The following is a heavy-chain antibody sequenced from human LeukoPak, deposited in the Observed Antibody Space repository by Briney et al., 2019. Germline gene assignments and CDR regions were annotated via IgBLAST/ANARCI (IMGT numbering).Heavy chain of an antibody. J-gene: IGHJ4*02. CDR3: AREILGGFNPGAY. Sequence: PSETLSLTCTVSLDSTTSNFWSWVRQPPGKGLEWLREIHRSGSPNYNPSLQSRVTISIDRSRNQIVLELSSVTAADTAVYYCAREILGGFNPGAYWGQGILVTVSS. D-gene: IGHD1-14*01. CDR1: LDSTTSNF. V-gene: IGHV4-4*02. CDR2: IHRSGSP.